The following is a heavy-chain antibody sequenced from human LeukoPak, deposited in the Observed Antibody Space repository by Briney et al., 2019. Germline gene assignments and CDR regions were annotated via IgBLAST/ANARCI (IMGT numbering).Heavy chain of an antibody. Sequence: GRSLRLSCAASGFTFDDYAMHWVRQAPGKGLEWVSGISWNSGSIGYADSVKGRFTISRDNAKNSLYLQMNSLRAEGTALYYCAKDKDYDFWSGIYFDYWGQGTLVTVSS. CDR3: AKDKDYDFWSGIYFDY. CDR1: GFTFDDYA. CDR2: ISWNSGSI. D-gene: IGHD3-3*01. J-gene: IGHJ4*02. V-gene: IGHV3-9*01.